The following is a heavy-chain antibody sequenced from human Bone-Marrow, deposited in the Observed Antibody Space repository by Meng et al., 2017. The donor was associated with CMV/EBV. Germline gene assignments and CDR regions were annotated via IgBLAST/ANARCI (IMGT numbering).Heavy chain of an antibody. J-gene: IGHJ6*02. Sequence: GESLKISCKGSGYSFTSYWIGWVRQMPGKGLEWMGIIYPGDSDSRYSPSFQGQVTISVDKSISTAYLQWSSLKASDTAMYYCARQAEKTAMLYGEGMDVWGQGPTVAVSS. D-gene: IGHD2-8*01. CDR3: ARQAEKTAMLYGEGMDV. CDR2: IYPGDSDS. V-gene: IGHV5-51*01. CDR1: GYSFTSYW.